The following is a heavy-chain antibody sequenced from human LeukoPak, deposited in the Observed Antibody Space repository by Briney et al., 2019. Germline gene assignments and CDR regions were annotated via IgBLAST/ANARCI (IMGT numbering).Heavy chain of an antibody. D-gene: IGHD5-18*01. CDR3: VRDGYSYGFMLAFDN. V-gene: IGHV3-74*01. CDR1: GFTFSGYW. J-gene: IGHJ3*02. CDR2: INSDGSST. Sequence: QPGGSLRLSCAASGFTFSGYWMHWVRQAPGKGLVWVSRINSDGSSTSYADSVKGRFTISRDSAKNTLYLQMNSLRAEDTAMYYCVRDGYSYGFMLAFDNWGLGTRVTVSS.